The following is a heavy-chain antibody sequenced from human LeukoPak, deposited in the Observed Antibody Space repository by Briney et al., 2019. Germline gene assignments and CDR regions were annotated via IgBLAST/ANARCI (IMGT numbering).Heavy chain of an antibody. CDR3: ARVPVNIWENWFDP. D-gene: IGHD1-26*01. Sequence: SETLSLTCTVSGGSISSSTYYWGWIRQPPGTGLEWIGSINYSGSPYYNPSLKSRVTISVDTSKNQFSLKLSSVTAADTAVYYCARVPVNIWENWFDPWGQGTLVTVSS. CDR1: GGSISSSTYY. CDR2: INYSGSP. V-gene: IGHV4-39*07. J-gene: IGHJ5*02.